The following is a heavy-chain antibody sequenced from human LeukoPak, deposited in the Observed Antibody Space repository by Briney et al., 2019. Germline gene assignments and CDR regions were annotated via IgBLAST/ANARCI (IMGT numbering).Heavy chain of an antibody. Sequence: GGSLRLSCAASGFTFSSYNMNWVRQAPGKGLEWVSYISSSSSTIYYTDSVKGRFTISRDNAKNALYLQMNSLRDEDTAVYYCARAGGGSGWYFDLWGRGTLVTVSS. V-gene: IGHV3-48*02. CDR1: GFTFSSYN. CDR2: ISSSSSTI. D-gene: IGHD3-16*01. CDR3: ARAGGGSGWYFDL. J-gene: IGHJ2*01.